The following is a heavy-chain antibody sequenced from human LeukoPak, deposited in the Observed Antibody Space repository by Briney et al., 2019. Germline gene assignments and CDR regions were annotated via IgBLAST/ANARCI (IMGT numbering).Heavy chain of an antibody. D-gene: IGHD6-19*01. J-gene: IGHJ4*02. Sequence: PGGSLRLSCAASGFTFRSYVMSWVRQAPGKGLEGVSVISDSGGRTNYADSVKGRFTISRHNSKNTLYLQMNSLRDGDTAVYCCAKPRSAWYVFDYWGQGTLVTVSS. CDR3: AKPRSAWYVFDY. CDR2: ISDSGGRT. CDR1: GFTFRSYV. V-gene: IGHV3-23*01.